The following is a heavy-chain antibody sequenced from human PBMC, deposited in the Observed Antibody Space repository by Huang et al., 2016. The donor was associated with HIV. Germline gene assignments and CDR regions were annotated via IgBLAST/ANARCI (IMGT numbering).Heavy chain of an antibody. Sequence: QVQLVESGGGVVQPGGSLRLSCGASGFIFGNFGMPWVRQAPGKGLEWVAVIGSDGSNEYNGESVKGRFSISRDNFENMVYLQMNSLGDGDTAIYYCARAVDGFNSKGFYMDVWGKGTAVIVSS. V-gene: IGHV3-30*02. J-gene: IGHJ6*03. CDR2: IGSDGSNE. CDR1: GFIFGNFG. D-gene: IGHD5-12*01. CDR3: ARAVDGFNSKGFYMDV.